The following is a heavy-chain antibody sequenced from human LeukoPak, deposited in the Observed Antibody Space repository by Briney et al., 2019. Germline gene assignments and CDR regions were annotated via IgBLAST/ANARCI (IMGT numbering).Heavy chain of an antibody. Sequence: GGSLRLSCSASGFTFSSYAMHWVRHAPGKGLEYVSAVSSSEGSTYYADSVRGRFTISRDNSKSTLYLQMSNLRAEDTAVYYCVKRYGSGSYYNQYYFDYWGQGTLVTVSS. CDR3: VKRYGSGSYYNQYYFDY. J-gene: IGHJ4*02. D-gene: IGHD3-10*01. CDR1: GFTFSSYA. V-gene: IGHV3-64D*09. CDR2: VSSSEGST.